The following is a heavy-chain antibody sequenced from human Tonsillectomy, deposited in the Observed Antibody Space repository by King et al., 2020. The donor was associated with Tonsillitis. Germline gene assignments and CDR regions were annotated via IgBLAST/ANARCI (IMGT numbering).Heavy chain of an antibody. Sequence: QLVQSGGGVVQPGRSLRLSCAASGFTFSNYAMHWVRQAPGKGLEWVAVISYDGSNKYYADSVKGRYTISRDNSKNILYLQMNSLRAEDTAVYYCANSDYSFTSGDYWGQGTLVTVSS. J-gene: IGHJ4*02. V-gene: IGHV3-30*04. D-gene: IGHD4-11*01. CDR1: GFTFSNYA. CDR2: ISYDGSNK. CDR3: ANSDYSFTSGDY.